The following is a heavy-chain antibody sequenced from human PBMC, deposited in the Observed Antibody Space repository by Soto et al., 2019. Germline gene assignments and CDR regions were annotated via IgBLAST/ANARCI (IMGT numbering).Heavy chain of an antibody. D-gene: IGHD1-20*01. J-gene: IGHJ3*02. Sequence: PSETLSLTGTVSGGSVSSGSFYWGWIRQPPGKGLEWIGNIYYNGDTYYNPSLKSRLTISVDTSENQFSLKLSSVTAADTAVYYCARRYIDNWNQRHASVIWGQGTMVTVS. CDR3: ARRYIDNWNQRHASVI. CDR2: IYYNGDT. CDR1: GGSVSSGSFY. V-gene: IGHV4-39*01.